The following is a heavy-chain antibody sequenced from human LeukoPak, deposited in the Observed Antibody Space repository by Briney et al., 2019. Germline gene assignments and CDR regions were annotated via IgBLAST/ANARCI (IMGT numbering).Heavy chain of an antibody. V-gene: IGHV1-2*02. CDR3: ARCSTPHWIFDAFDI. Sequence: ASVKVSCKASGYTFTGHYMHWVRQAPGQGPEWMGWINPNSGGTNYAQKFQGRVTMTRDTSISIAYMELSGLRSDDTAVYYCARCSTPHWIFDAFDIWGQGTMVTVSS. CDR2: INPNSGGT. D-gene: IGHD1-1*01. J-gene: IGHJ3*02. CDR1: GYTFTGHY.